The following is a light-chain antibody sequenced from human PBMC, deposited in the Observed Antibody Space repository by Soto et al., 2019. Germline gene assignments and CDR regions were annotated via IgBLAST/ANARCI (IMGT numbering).Light chain of an antibody. CDR3: CSYAGISTFV. CDR2: DVN. Sequence: QSALTQPASLSGSPSQSVTISCTGNSSHLENYNLVSWYQHHPGKAPKLIIYDVNKRPSGISDRFSGSKSTNTASRTISGLQTDDEADYYGCSYAGISTFVFGGGTKRTVL. V-gene: IGLV2-23*02. CDR1: SSHLENYNL. J-gene: IGLJ3*02.